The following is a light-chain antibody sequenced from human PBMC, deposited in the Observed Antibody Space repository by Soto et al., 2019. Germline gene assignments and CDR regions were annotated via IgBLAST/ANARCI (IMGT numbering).Light chain of an antibody. CDR3: QQYNNWPPGT. J-gene: IGKJ1*01. Sequence: TQSPSFLSASVGDRVTITCRASQGISSYLAWYQQKPGQAPRLLIYGASTRATGIPARFSGSGSGTEFTLTISSLQSEDFAVYYCQQYNNWPPGTFGQGTKVEIK. CDR2: GAS. V-gene: IGKV3-15*01. CDR1: QGISSY.